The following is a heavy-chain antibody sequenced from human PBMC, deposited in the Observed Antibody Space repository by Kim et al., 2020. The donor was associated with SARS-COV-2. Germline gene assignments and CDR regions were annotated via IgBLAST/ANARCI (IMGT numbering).Heavy chain of an antibody. Sequence: GGSLRLSCAASGFTFSSYGMHWVRQAPGKGLEWVAVIWYDGSNKYYADSVKGRFTISRDNSKNTLYLQMNSLRAEDTAVYYCAKGELDMYNWFDPWGQGTLVTVSS. CDR2: IWYDGSNK. D-gene: IGHD1-26*01. CDR3: AKGELDMYNWFDP. CDR1: GFTFSSYG. V-gene: IGHV3-33*06. J-gene: IGHJ5*02.